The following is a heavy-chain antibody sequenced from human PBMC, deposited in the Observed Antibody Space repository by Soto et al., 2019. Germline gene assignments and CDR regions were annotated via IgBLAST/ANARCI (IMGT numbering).Heavy chain of an antibody. D-gene: IGHD6-6*01. CDR2: ISGYNGNT. V-gene: IGHV1-18*04. CDR3: ARDGPLITARSWFDP. Sequence: QVQLEQSGPEVKEPGASVKVSCKASGYSFASYGISWVRQAPGQGLEWMGWISGYNGNTNYPRKLQGRVILTTDTPTSTAYMELRSLRSDDTAVYYCARDGPLITARSWFDPWGQGTLVTVSS. CDR1: GYSFASYG. J-gene: IGHJ5*02.